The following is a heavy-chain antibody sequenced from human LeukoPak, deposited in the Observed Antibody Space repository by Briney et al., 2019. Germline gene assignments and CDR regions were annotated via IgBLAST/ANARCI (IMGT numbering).Heavy chain of an antibody. J-gene: IGHJ4*02. CDR3: ARSLAGYYFDY. D-gene: IGHD2-15*01. V-gene: IGHV4-61*01. CDR1: GGSVSSDSYY. Sequence: SETLSLTCTVSGGSVSSDSYYWSWIRQPPGKGLEWIGYIYSSGSTNYNPSLKSRVTISVDTSKNQFSLKLSSVTAADTAVYYCARSLAGYYFDYWGQGTLVTVSS. CDR2: IYSSGST.